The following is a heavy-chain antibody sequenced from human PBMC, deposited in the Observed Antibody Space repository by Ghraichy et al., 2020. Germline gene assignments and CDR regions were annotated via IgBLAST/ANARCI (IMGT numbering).Heavy chain of an antibody. V-gene: IGHV3-21*01. Sequence: GGSLRLSCVASGFGFNTYTMTWVRQAPGKGLEWVSSISSGADYRYYADSVKGRLTISRDNAKDSLYVQLDRLRPDDTAVYYCARGGVGSTNWLDPWGQGTLVTVSS. D-gene: IGHD1-26*01. CDR3: ARGGVGSTNWLDP. CDR2: ISSGADYR. J-gene: IGHJ5*02. CDR1: GFGFNTYT.